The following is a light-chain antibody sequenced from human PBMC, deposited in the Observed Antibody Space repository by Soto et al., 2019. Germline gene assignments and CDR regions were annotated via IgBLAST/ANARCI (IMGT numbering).Light chain of an antibody. J-gene: IGKJ1*01. CDR2: AAS. Sequence: AIQMTQSPSSLSASVGDRVTITCRASQDISNDLGWYQQKPGQAPKLLIYAASSLQSGVSSRFSGSGSGRDFTLTISSLQPEDFATYYCLQVFNFPRTFAQGTKLDIK. CDR3: LQVFNFPRT. V-gene: IGKV1-6*02. CDR1: QDISND.